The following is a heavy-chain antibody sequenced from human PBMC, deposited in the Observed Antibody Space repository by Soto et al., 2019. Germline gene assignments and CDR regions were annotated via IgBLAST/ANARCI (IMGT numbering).Heavy chain of an antibody. J-gene: IGHJ3*02. CDR3: ARTHDIVVVVAATGAFDI. CDR2: ISGSGGST. CDR1: GFTFSSYA. V-gene: IGHV3-23*01. D-gene: IGHD2-15*01. Sequence: GGSLRLSCAASGFTFSSYAMSWVRQAPGKGLEWVSAISGSGGSTYYADSVKGRFTISRDNSKNTLYLQMNSLRAEDTAVYYCARTHDIVVVVAATGAFDIWGQGTMVTVSS.